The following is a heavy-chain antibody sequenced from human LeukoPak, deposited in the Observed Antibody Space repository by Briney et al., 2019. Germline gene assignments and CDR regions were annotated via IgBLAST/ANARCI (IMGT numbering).Heavy chain of an antibody. Sequence: SQTLSLTCAISGDSVSSNSAAWNWIRQSPSSGLEWLGRTYYRSKWYNDYAVSVKSRITINPDTSKNQFSLQLNSVTPEDTAVYYCARGGVAAASTLFDYWGQGTLVTVSS. CDR1: GDSVSSNSAA. CDR2: TYYRSKWYN. J-gene: IGHJ4*02. D-gene: IGHD6-13*01. CDR3: ARGGVAAASTLFDY. V-gene: IGHV6-1*01.